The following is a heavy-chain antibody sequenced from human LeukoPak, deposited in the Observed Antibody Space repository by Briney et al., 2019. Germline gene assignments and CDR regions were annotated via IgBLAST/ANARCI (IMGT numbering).Heavy chain of an antibody. V-gene: IGHV4-39*01. Sequence: PSETLSVTCSVSGGSISSSSHYWGWIRQPPGKGLEWIGSVYYSGSTYYNPSLKCRVTISVDTSKNQFSLKLSSVTAADTAVYFCARRGSGYDYNPYDYWGQGTLVTVSS. D-gene: IGHD5-12*01. CDR3: ARRGSGYDYNPYDY. CDR1: GGSISSSSHY. CDR2: VYYSGST. J-gene: IGHJ4*02.